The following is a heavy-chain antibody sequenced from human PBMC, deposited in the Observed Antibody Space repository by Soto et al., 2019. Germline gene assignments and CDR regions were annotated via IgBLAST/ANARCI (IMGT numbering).Heavy chain of an antibody. CDR1: GYTFTSYA. Sequence: GASVKVSCKASGYTFTSYAMHWVRQAPGQRLEWMGWINAGNGNTKYSQKFQGRVTITRDTSASTAYMELSSLRSEDTAVYYCARFRNSGYDYYFDYWGQGTLVTVAS. J-gene: IGHJ4*02. V-gene: IGHV1-3*01. D-gene: IGHD5-12*01. CDR2: INAGNGNT. CDR3: ARFRNSGYDYYFDY.